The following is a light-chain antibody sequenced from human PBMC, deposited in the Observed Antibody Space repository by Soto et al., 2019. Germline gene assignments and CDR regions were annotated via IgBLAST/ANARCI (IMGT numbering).Light chain of an antibody. CDR1: QSVSSSS. CDR3: QQYRT. Sequence: EIVFTESPGTLSLSPGERSTLSCSSSQSVSSSSLAWYQQNPGQAPRLLIYEASSRATGIPDRFSGSGSGTDFTLTISRLEPEDFAVYYCQQYRTFGQGTKVDIK. CDR2: EAS. J-gene: IGKJ1*01. V-gene: IGKV3-20*01.